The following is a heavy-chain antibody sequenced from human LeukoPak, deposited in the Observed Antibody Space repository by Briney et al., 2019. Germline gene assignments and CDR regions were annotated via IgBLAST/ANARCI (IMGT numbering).Heavy chain of an antibody. V-gene: IGHV5-51*01. CDR1: GYSFSRYW. Sequence: GESLKISCQGSGYSFSRYWIGWVRQMAGKGLEWMGIIYPGDSDARYSPSFQGQVTISVDKSISTAYLQWSSLKASDTAIYYCARPYSITSIAGAWSYWGQGTLVTVSS. CDR3: ARPYSITSIAGAWSY. J-gene: IGHJ4*02. CDR2: IYPGDSDA. D-gene: IGHD3-16*01.